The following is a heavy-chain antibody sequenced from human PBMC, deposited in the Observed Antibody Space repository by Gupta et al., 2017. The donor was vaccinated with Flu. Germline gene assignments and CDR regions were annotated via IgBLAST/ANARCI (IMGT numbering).Heavy chain of an antibody. J-gene: IGHJ4*02. Sequence: VQLLESGGGLVQPGGSLRLSCAVSGFTFSDYAMNWVRQAPGKGLEWVSIINHNGQSKHYADSVKGRFTSARDDSKGTLYLQMNNLGVEDPAVEYWASGGWNRSASCDAGGQGTRVTVSS. D-gene: IGHD6-19*01. V-gene: IGHV3-23*01. CDR3: ASGGWNRSASCDA. CDR2: INHNGQSK. CDR1: GFTFSDYA.